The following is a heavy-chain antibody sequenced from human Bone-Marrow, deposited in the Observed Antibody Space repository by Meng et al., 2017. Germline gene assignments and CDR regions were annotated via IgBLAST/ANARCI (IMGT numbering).Heavy chain of an antibody. Sequence: GESLKISCAASGFTFSNAWMSWVRQAPGKGLEWVANIKQDGSEKYYVDSVKGRFTISRDNAKNSLYLQMNSLRAEDTAVYYCARYPPSGSYYTYYFDYWGQGTLVTVSS. V-gene: IGHV3-7*01. D-gene: IGHD1-26*01. CDR2: IKQDGSEK. CDR3: ARYPPSGSYYTYYFDY. J-gene: IGHJ4*02. CDR1: GFTFSNAW.